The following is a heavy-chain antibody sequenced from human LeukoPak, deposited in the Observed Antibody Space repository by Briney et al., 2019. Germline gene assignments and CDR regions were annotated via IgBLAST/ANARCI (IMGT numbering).Heavy chain of an antibody. CDR1: GGSISSGGYS. J-gene: IGHJ4*02. CDR3: ARGPTGRDVEFDY. D-gene: IGHD1-1*01. Sequence: PSETLSLTCAVSGGSISSGGYSWSWIRQHPGKGLEWIGYIYYSGSTYYNPSLKSRVSISVDTSKNQFSLKVSSVTAADTAVYYCARGPTGRDVEFDYWGQGTLVTVSS. CDR2: IYYSGST. V-gene: IGHV4-31*11.